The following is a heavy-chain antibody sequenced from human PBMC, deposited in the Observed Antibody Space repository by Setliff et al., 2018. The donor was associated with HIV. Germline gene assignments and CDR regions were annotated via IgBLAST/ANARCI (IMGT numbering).Heavy chain of an antibody. J-gene: IGHJ4*02. Sequence: LSLTCTVSGPSINIHYWSWIRQSPGKAFEWIGYIYSTGSTNYNPSLQSRVTISMVASRNQFSLKVTSVTAADTAVYYCARDHKYYYDSSGLDYWGQGTLVTVSS. D-gene: IGHD3-22*01. CDR1: GPSINIHY. V-gene: IGHV4-59*11. CDR2: IYSTGST. CDR3: ARDHKYYYDSSGLDY.